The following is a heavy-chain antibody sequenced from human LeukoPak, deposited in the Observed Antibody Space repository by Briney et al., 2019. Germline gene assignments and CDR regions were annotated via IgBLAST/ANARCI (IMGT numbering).Heavy chain of an antibody. Sequence: ASVKVSCKASGYTFTSYGISWVRQAPGQGLEWTGWISAYNGNTNYAQKLQGRVTMTTDTSTSTAYMELRSLRSDDTAVYYCARGREDRDDSSGYYSDWFDPWGQGTLVTVSS. CDR1: GYTFTSYG. D-gene: IGHD3-22*01. CDR3: ARGREDRDDSSGYYSDWFDP. J-gene: IGHJ5*02. V-gene: IGHV1-18*01. CDR2: ISAYNGNT.